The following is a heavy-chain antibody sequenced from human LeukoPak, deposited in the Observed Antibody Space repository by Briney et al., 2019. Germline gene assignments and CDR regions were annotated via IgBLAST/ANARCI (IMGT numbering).Heavy chain of an antibody. CDR2: ISGGGGST. CDR1: GFTFSSYA. J-gene: IGHJ4*02. CDR3: ARDSGYSGYDGLDY. D-gene: IGHD5-12*01. V-gene: IGHV3-23*01. Sequence: PGGSLRLSCAASGFTFSSYAMSWVRQAPGKGLEWVSTISGGGGSTYYADSVKGRFTISRDNSKNTLYLQMNSLRAEDTAVYYCARDSGYSGYDGLDYWGQGTLVTVSS.